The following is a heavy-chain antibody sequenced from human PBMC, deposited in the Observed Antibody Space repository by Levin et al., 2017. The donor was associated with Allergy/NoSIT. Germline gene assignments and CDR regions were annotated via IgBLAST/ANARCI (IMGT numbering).Heavy chain of an antibody. J-gene: IGHJ3*02. Sequence: GGSLRLSCAASGFTFSSYSMNWVRQAPGKGLEWVSYISSSSSTIYYADSVKGRFTISRDNAKNSLYLQMNSLRAEDTAVYYCARVQLRWSPHLGGAFDIWGQGTMVTVSS. D-gene: IGHD4-23*01. V-gene: IGHV3-48*01. CDR2: ISSSSSTI. CDR1: GFTFSSYS. CDR3: ARVQLRWSPHLGGAFDI.